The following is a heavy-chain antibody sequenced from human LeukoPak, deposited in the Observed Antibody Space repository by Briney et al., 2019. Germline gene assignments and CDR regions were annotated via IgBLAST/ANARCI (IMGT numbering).Heavy chain of an antibody. V-gene: IGHV3-30*03. CDR3: ARAKDGYFDY. CDR1: GFTFSSYG. Sequence: GGSLRLSCAASGFTFSSYGMHWVRQAPGKGLEWVALISYDGSNKYYADSVKGRFTISRDNSKNTLYLQMNSLRAEDTAVYYCARAKDGYFDYWGQGTLVTVSS. CDR2: ISYDGSNK. D-gene: IGHD5-24*01. J-gene: IGHJ4*02.